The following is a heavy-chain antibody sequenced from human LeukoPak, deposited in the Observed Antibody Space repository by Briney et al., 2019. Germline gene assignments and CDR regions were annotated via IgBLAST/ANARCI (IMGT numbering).Heavy chain of an antibody. V-gene: IGHV3-48*03. J-gene: IGHJ4*02. Sequence: GGSLRLSCAASGFTFCSYEMNWVRQAPGKGLEWVSYISSSGSTIYYADSVKGRFTISRDNAKNSLYLQMNSLRAEDTAVYYCASIAMVRGVIIFDYWGQGTLVTVSS. CDR3: ASIAMVRGVIIFDY. CDR2: ISSSGSTI. D-gene: IGHD3-10*01. CDR1: GFTFCSYE.